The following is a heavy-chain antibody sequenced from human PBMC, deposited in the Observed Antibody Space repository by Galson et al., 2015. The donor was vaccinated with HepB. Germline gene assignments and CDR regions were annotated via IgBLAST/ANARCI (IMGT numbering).Heavy chain of an antibody. Sequence: SLRLSCAASGFTFSGYAMTWVRQAPGKGLEWVSTISNSGGSTYYADSVKGRFTISRDNSKKTLYLQMNSLRDEDTALYYCAKAKVLLWFGEVYWGQGTLVTVSS. D-gene: IGHD3-10*01. V-gene: IGHV3-23*01. CDR1: GFTFSGYA. J-gene: IGHJ4*02. CDR3: AKAKVLLWFGEVY. CDR2: ISNSGGST.